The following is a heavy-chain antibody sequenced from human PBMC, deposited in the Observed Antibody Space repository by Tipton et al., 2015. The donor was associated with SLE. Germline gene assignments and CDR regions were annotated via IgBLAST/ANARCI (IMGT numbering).Heavy chain of an antibody. CDR1: GGSISSGDYY. J-gene: IGHJ4*02. CDR2: IHHSGST. CDR3: ARGGVGGYDYVDY. V-gene: IGHV4-31*02. D-gene: IGHD5-12*01. Sequence: LRLSCTVSGGSISSGDYYWNWIRQHPEKGLEWIGYIHHSGSTDYSPSLKSRLTMSLGTSKTQFSLRLTSVTAADTAVYYCARGGVGGYDYVDYWGQGPLVTVSS.